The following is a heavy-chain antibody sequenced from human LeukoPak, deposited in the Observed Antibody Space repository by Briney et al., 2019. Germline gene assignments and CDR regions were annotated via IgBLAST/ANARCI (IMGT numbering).Heavy chain of an antibody. CDR2: IYPGAASDT. D-gene: IGHD5-12*01. J-gene: IGHJ4*02. CDR1: GYRFTNYW. V-gene: IGHV5-51*01. CDR3: ARERGGSGYDSGLDFDY. Sequence: GESLKISCKGSGYRFTNYWIGWVRQMPGKGLEWMGIIYPGAASDTRYSSSFQGQVTFSADKSSSTAYLQWSSLKASDTAMYYCARERGGSGYDSGLDFDYWGQGTLVTVSS.